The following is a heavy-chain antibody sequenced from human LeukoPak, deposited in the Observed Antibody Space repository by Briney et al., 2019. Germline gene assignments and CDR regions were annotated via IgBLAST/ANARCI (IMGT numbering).Heavy chain of an antibody. CDR2: IRSSGSAT. V-gene: IGHV3-48*02. Sequence: GGSLRLSCAASGFTFSRYSLNWVRQAPGKGLEWVSYIRSSGSATYYADSVKGRFTISRDNAKDSLYLQMNSLRDEDTAVYYCVRGETSVTSHLDYWGQGTLVTVSS. CDR3: VRGETSVTSHLDY. CDR1: GFTFSRYS. D-gene: IGHD4-17*01. J-gene: IGHJ4*02.